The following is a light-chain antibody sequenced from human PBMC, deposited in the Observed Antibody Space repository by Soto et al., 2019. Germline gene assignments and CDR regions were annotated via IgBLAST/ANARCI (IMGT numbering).Light chain of an antibody. J-gene: IGKJ5*01. Sequence: EIVLTQSPATLSLSPGERATLSCRASQSVYSYLAWYQQKPGQAPRLLIYDASNRVTGIPARFSGSGSGTDFTLTISSLEPEDFAVYYCQQRANWPFTFGQGTRLEIK. CDR2: DAS. V-gene: IGKV3-11*01. CDR1: QSVYSY. CDR3: QQRANWPFT.